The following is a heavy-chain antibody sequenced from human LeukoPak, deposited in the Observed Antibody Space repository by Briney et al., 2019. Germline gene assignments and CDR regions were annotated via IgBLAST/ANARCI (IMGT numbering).Heavy chain of an antibody. CDR3: AREFMPGYGSGIDY. CDR1: GFTFSSYE. Sequence: GGSLRLSCAASGFTFSSYEMNWVRQAPGKGLEWVSYISSSGSTIYYADSVKGRFTISRDNAKNSLYLQMNSLRAEDTAVYYCAREFMPGYGSGIDYWGQGTLVTVSS. J-gene: IGHJ4*02. D-gene: IGHD3-10*01. CDR2: ISSSGSTI. V-gene: IGHV3-48*03.